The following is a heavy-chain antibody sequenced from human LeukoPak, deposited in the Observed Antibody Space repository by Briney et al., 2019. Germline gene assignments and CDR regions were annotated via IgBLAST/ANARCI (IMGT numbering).Heavy chain of an antibody. CDR3: ARDGDSSGYYSSSGSFIDY. Sequence: GGSLRLSCAASGFTFSSYAMSWVRQAPGKGLEWVSAIGGSGGSTYYADSVKGRFTISRDNSKNTLYLQMNSLRAEDTAVYYCARDGDSSGYYSSSGSFIDYWGQGTLVTVSS. V-gene: IGHV3-23*01. D-gene: IGHD3-22*01. CDR1: GFTFSSYA. CDR2: IGGSGGST. J-gene: IGHJ4*02.